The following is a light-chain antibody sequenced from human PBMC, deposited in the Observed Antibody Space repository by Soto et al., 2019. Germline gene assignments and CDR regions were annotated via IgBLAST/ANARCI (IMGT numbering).Light chain of an antibody. V-gene: IGKV3-15*01. Sequence: EIVMTQSPATLSVSPGERATLSCRASQSVSSNLAWYQQKPGQAPRLLIYGASTRATGIPASFSGSGSGTELTLTISSLQSEDFAVYYCQEYNNWPPWTFGQGTKVEIK. CDR1: QSVSSN. CDR3: QEYNNWPPWT. CDR2: GAS. J-gene: IGKJ1*01.